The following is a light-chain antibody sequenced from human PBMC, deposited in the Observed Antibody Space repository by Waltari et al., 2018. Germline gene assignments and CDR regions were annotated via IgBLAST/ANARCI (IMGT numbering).Light chain of an antibody. Sequence: DIQMTQSPSSLSASVGDRVTIPCRASHSISSYLNWYQQKPGKAPKLLIYAASSLQSGVPSRFSGSGSGTGFTLTISSLQPEDFATYYCLQDYNYPHTFCGGTKVEIK. V-gene: IGKV1-39*01. J-gene: IGKJ4*01. CDR1: HSISSY. CDR2: AAS. CDR3: LQDYNYPHT.